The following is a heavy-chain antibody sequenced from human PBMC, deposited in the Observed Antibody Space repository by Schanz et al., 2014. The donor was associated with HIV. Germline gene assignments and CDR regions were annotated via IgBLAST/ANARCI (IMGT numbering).Heavy chain of an antibody. CDR2: LYNGGDT. CDR3: ARGVPAHSSGWYLDY. J-gene: IGHJ4*02. V-gene: IGHV3-53*01. CDR1: GFAVSGNY. Sequence: EVQLVESGGGLIQPGGSRRLSCAASGFAVSGNYMSWVRQAPGKGLEWVSTLYNGGDTYYADSVKGRFTISRDNSKNTLYLQMSSLRAEDTAVYYCARGVPAHSSGWYLDYWGQGTLVIVSS. D-gene: IGHD6-19*01.